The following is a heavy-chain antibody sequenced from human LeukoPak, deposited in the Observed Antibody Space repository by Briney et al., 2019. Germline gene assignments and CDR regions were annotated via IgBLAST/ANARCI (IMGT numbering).Heavy chain of an antibody. CDR1: GYTFSTYG. V-gene: IGHV1-18*01. CDR2: ISGYNGNT. CDR3: ARGPIIDIVVIPAAADYYHMDV. D-gene: IGHD2-2*01. J-gene: IGHJ6*03. Sequence: ASVKVSCKASGYTFSTYGITWVRQAPGQGLEWMGWISGYNGNTNYAQNLQGRVTMTTDTSTSTAYMELRSLRSDDTAVYYCARGPIIDIVVIPAAADYYHMDVWGKGTTVTVSS.